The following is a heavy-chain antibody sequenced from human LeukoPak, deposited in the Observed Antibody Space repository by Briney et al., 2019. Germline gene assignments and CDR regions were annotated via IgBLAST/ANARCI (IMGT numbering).Heavy chain of an antibody. Sequence: GGSLRLSCAASGFTFSSYGMYWVRQAPGKGLEWVAAIWYDGSNKYHADSVKGRFTISTDNSKNTLYLQMNSLRAEDTAVYYCARDNNWTPDYWGQGTLVTVSS. V-gene: IGHV3-33*01. CDR1: GFTFSSYG. CDR3: ARDNNWTPDY. J-gene: IGHJ4*02. D-gene: IGHD3/OR15-3a*01. CDR2: IWYDGSNK.